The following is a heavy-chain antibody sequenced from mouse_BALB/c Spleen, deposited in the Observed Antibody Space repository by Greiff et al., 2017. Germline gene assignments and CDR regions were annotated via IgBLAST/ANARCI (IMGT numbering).Heavy chain of an antibody. V-gene: IGHV5-12-2*01. J-gene: IGHJ3*01. CDR3: ARGEGNSAWFAY. CDR1: GFTFSSYT. Sequence: DVMLVESGGGLVQPGGSLKLSCAASGFTFSSYTMSWVRQTPEKRLEWVAYISNGGGSTYYPDTVKGRFTISRDNAKNTLYLQMSSLKSEDTAMYYCARGEGNSAWFAYWGQGTLVTVSA. D-gene: IGHD2-1*01. CDR2: ISNGGGST.